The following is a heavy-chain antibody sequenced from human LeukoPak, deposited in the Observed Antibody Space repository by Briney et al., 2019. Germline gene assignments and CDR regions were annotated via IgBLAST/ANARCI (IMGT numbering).Heavy chain of an antibody. J-gene: IGHJ3*02. V-gene: IGHV3-43*02. Sequence: PGGSLRLSCAASGFTFDDYAMHWVRQAPGKGLEWVSLISGDGGSTYYADSVKGRFTISRDNSKNSLYLQMNSLRTEDTALYYCAKSLESLYYDSTSDAFDIWGQGTMVTVSS. CDR3: AKSLESLYYDSTSDAFDI. CDR1: GFTFDDYA. D-gene: IGHD3-22*01. CDR2: ISGDGGST.